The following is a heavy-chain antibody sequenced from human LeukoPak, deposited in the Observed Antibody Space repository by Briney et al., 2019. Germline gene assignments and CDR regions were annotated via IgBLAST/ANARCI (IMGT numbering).Heavy chain of an antibody. CDR3: ARLGMVRGVPIWFDP. CDR2: IYYSGST. D-gene: IGHD3-10*01. V-gene: IGHV4-59*01. Sequence: PSETLSLTCTVSGGSISSYYWSWIRQPPGKGLEWIGYIYYSGSTNYNPSLESRVTISVDTSKNQFSLKLSSVTAADTAVYYCARLGMVRGVPIWFDPWGQGTLVTVSS. J-gene: IGHJ5*02. CDR1: GGSISSYY.